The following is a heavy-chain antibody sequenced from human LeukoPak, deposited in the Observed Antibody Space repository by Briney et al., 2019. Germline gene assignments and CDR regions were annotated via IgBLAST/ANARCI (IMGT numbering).Heavy chain of an antibody. CDR3: AKADSYGSGALDY. CDR2: ISDSAVGT. D-gene: IGHD3-10*01. Sequence: PGGSLRLSCATSGFTFSNYAMSWVRQAPGKGLEWVSIISDSAVGTYYTDSVKGRFTISRDNSKNTLYLQMNSLRAEDTAIYYCAKADSYGSGALDYWGQGTLVTVSS. CDR1: GFTFSNYA. V-gene: IGHV3-23*01. J-gene: IGHJ4*02.